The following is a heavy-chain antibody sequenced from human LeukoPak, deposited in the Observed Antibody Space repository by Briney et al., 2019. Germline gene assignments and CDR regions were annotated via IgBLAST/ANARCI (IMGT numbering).Heavy chain of an antibody. Sequence: SVKVSCKASGGTFSSYAISWVRQAPGQGLEWMGGIIPIFGTANYAQKFQGRVTMTRDTSTSTVYMELSSLRSEDTAVYYCAKDTRVLRWFGELTDQNWFDPWGQGTLVTVSS. CDR1: GGTFSSYA. J-gene: IGHJ5*02. CDR3: AKDTRVLRWFGELTDQNWFDP. V-gene: IGHV1-69*05. D-gene: IGHD3-10*01. CDR2: IIPIFGTA.